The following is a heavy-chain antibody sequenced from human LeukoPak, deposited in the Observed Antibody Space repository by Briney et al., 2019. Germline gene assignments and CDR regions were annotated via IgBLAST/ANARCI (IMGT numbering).Heavy chain of an antibody. D-gene: IGHD2-21*01. CDR1: GFTLTNLV. Sequence: GGSLRLSCSVSGFTLTNLVMAWVRRPPGGGLQWLSFISNRGGSKFYADSVKGRFTISRDNAKNSVSLQINRLRVEDTGIYYCARARAAFCGRSCCPITGGFYYSTDVKGKGSTVAVSS. J-gene: IGHJ6*03. V-gene: IGHV3-48*03. CDR2: ISNRGGSK. CDR3: ARARAAFCGRSCCPITGGFYYSTDV.